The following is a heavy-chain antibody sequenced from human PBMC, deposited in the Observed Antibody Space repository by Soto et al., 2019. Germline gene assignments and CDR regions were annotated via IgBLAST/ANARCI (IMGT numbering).Heavy chain of an antibody. CDR2: ISAYDGKT. CDR1: GYTFTSYG. CDR3: ARDPHEYWTSYWFDP. V-gene: IGHV1-18*01. J-gene: IGHJ5*02. D-gene: IGHD3-3*01. Sequence: ASVKVSCKASGYTFTSYGINWVRQAPGQGLELMGWISAYDGKTTYAEKFQGRVTMTTDASTSTAYMELRSLRSDGTAVYYCARDPHEYWTSYWFDPWGQGTLVTVSS.